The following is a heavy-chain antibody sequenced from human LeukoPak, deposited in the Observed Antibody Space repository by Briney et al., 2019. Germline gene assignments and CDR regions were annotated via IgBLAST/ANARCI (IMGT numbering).Heavy chain of an antibody. J-gene: IGHJ5*02. Sequence: ASVTVSCKASGYTFTSYYMHWVRQAPGQGLEWMGLINPSGGSTSYAQKFQGRVTMTRDMSTSTVYMELSSLRSEDTAVYYCARAGEIAAAGTLYNWVDPWGQGTLVTVSS. CDR1: GYTFTSYY. D-gene: IGHD6-13*01. CDR3: ARAGEIAAAGTLYNWVDP. V-gene: IGHV1-46*01. CDR2: INPSGGST.